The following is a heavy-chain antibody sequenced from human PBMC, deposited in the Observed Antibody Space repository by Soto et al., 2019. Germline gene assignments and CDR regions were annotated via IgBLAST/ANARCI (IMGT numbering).Heavy chain of an antibody. D-gene: IGHD6-6*01. Sequence: GGSLRLSCAASGFTFSSYAMHWVRQAPGKGLEWVAVISYDGSNKYYADSVKGRFTISRDNSKNTLYLQMNSLRAEDTAVYYCAREYGSSNYYYGMDVWGQGTTVTVSS. CDR2: ISYDGSNK. CDR3: AREYGSSNYYYGMDV. V-gene: IGHV3-30-3*01. CDR1: GFTFSSYA. J-gene: IGHJ6*02.